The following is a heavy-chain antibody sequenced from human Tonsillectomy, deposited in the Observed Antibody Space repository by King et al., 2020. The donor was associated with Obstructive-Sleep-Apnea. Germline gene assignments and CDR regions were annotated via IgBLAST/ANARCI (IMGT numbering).Heavy chain of an antibody. D-gene: IGHD5-24*01. Sequence: VQLQESGPGLVKPSETLSLTCTVSGGSINSYYWSWIRQTPGKGLEWIGYISYSGSTTYNPSPKSRVTISVDTPKNQFSLKLSSVTAADTAVYYCARDRVGRDGYNRFDYWGQGTLVTVSS. CDR3: ARDRVGRDGYNRFDY. CDR1: GGSINSYY. CDR2: ISYSGST. V-gene: IGHV4-59*01. J-gene: IGHJ4*02.